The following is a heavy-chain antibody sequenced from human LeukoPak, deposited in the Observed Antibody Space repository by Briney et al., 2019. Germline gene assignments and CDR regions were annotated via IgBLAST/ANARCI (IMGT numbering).Heavy chain of an antibody. J-gene: IGHJ4*02. CDR2: ISSSSSYI. CDR3: ARACSSTSCYFDY. Sequence: GGSLRLSCAASGFTFKNYWMNWVRQAPGKGLEWVSSISSSSSYIYYADSVKGRFTISRDNAKNSLYLQMNSLRAEDTAVYYCARACSSTSCYFDYWGQGTLVTVSS. CDR1: GFTFKNYW. V-gene: IGHV3-21*01. D-gene: IGHD2-2*01.